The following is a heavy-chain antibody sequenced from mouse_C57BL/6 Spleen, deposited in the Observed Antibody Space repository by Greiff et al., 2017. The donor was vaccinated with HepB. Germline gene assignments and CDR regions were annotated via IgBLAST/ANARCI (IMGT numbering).Heavy chain of an antibody. V-gene: IGHV1-69*01. CDR1: GYTFTSYW. J-gene: IGHJ1*03. CDR2: IDPSDSYT. Sequence: QVHVKQPGAELVMPGASVKLSCKASGYTFTSYWMHWVKQRPGQGLEWIGEIDPSDSYTNYNQKFKGKSTLTVDKSSSTAYMQLSSLTSEDSAVYYCARGLRARYFDVWGTGTTVTVSS. CDR3: ARGLRARYFDV. D-gene: IGHD2-4*01.